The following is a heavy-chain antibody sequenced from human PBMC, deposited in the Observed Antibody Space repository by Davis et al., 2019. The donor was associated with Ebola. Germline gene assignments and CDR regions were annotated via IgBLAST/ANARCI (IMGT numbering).Heavy chain of an antibody. J-gene: IGHJ6*02. CDR3: ARCGGYYYDSSGYYYYYYGMDV. Sequence: MPSETLSLTCTVSGGSISSYYWSWIRQPPGKGLEWIGYIYYSGSTNYNPSLKSRVTISVDTSKNQFSLKLSSVTAADTAVYYCARCGGYYYDSSGYYYYYYGMDVWGQGTTVTVSS. V-gene: IGHV4-59*08. CDR2: IYYSGST. CDR1: GGSISSYY. D-gene: IGHD3-22*01.